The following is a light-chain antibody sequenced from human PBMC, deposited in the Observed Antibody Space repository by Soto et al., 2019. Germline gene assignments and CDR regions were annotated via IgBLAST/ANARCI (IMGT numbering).Light chain of an antibody. V-gene: IGKV4-1*01. CDR3: QQYYSTPWT. Sequence: DIVMTQSPDSLAVSLGERATINCKSSQSVLYSSNNKNYLAWYQQKPGQPPKLLIYWASTRESGVPDRFSGSGSGTAFTLTISSLQAEDVAVYYCQQYYSTPWTFGQGTKVGIK. CDR1: QSVLYSSNNKNY. J-gene: IGKJ1*01. CDR2: WAS.